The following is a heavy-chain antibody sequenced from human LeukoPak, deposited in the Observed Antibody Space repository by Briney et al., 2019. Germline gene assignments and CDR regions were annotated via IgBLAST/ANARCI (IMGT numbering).Heavy chain of an antibody. CDR3: AQPGGYSGYDYPY. CDR1: GFTFSSYS. Sequence: GGSLRLSCAASGFTFSSYSMNWVRQAPGKGLEWVSYISSSGSTIYYADSVKGRFTISRDNAKNSLYLQMNSLRAEDTAVYYCAQPGGYSGYDYPYWGQGTLVTVSS. V-gene: IGHV3-48*04. D-gene: IGHD5-12*01. CDR2: ISSSGSTI. J-gene: IGHJ4*02.